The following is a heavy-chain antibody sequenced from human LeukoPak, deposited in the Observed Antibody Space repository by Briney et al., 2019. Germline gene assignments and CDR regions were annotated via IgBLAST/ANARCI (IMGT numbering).Heavy chain of an antibody. J-gene: IGHJ5*02. Sequence: SQTLSLTCTVSGGSISSGSYYWSWIRQPVGKGLEWIGRIYTSGSTNYNPSLKSRVTISVDTSKNQFSLKLSSVTAADTAVYYCARDGYCSGGSCYSGWFDPWGQGTLVTVSS. CDR1: GGSISSGSYY. D-gene: IGHD2-15*01. CDR2: IYTSGST. V-gene: IGHV4-61*02. CDR3: ARDGYCSGGSCYSGWFDP.